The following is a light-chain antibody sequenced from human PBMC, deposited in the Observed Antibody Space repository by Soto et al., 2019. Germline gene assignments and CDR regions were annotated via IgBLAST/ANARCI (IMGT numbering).Light chain of an antibody. CDR3: QQYKNWPLVT. CDR2: GAS. Sequence: EIVMTQSPATLSVSPGERATLSCRASQSVSTYLAWYQQKPGQAPRLLIFGASTRATGIPARFSGSGSGSEFTLTISSLQSEDFAVYSCQQYKNWPLVTFGGGTKVEIK. CDR1: QSVSTY. J-gene: IGKJ4*02. V-gene: IGKV3-15*01.